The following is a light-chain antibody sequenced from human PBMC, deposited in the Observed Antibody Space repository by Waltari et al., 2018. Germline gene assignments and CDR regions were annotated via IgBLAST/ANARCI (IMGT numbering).Light chain of an antibody. CDR2: AAS. Sequence: LTQPPGTLSLSPGARATLSCRASQSVSTTLAWYQQKPGQAPRLLIYAASSRASGIPDRFSGGGSGTDFSLTISRLEPEDFAAYYCQQDGSLPATFGQGTKVEI. CDR1: QSVSTT. J-gene: IGKJ1*01. CDR3: QQDGSLPAT. V-gene: IGKV3-20*01.